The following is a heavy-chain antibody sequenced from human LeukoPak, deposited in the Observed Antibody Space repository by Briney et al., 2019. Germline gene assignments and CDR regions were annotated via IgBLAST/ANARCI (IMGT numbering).Heavy chain of an antibody. V-gene: IGHV4-39*07. J-gene: IGHJ4*02. D-gene: IGHD6-19*01. Sequence: LRLSCAASGFTFSSYEMNWIRQPPGKGLEWIGSIYYSGSTYYNPSLKSRVTISVDTSKNQFSLTVSSVTAADTAMYYCAREGRLNPAIGVDWGQGTLVTVSS. CDR3: AREGRLNPAIGVD. CDR2: IYYSGST. CDR1: GFTFSSYE.